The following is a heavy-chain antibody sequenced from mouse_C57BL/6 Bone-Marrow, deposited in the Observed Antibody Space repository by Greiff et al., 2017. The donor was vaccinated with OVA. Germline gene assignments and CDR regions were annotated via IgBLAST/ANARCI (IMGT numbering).Heavy chain of an antibody. CDR1: GFSLTSYG. CDR2: IWGVGST. Sequence: VMLVESGPGLVAPSQSLSITCTVSGFSLTSYGVDWVRQSPGKGLEWLGVIWGVGSTNYNSALKSRLSISKDNSKSQVFLKMNSLQTDDTAMYYCASLFYYGKLAWFAYWGQGTLVTVSA. V-gene: IGHV2-6*01. J-gene: IGHJ3*01. D-gene: IGHD2-1*01. CDR3: ASLFYYGKLAWFAY.